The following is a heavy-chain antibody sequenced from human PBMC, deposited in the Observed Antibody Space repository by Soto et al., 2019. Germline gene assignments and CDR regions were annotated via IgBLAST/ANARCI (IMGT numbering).Heavy chain of an antibody. CDR3: GRDADDYGGISPTFDI. Sequence: SETLSLTCTVSGGSIRSYYWSWIRQPPGKGLEWIGYVYHSGTTNYNPSLKSRVTISAVTSKSQFSLKLPSVTAADTAVYYCGRDADDYGGISPTFDIWGQGTMATDSS. CDR2: VYHSGTT. CDR1: GGSIRSYY. J-gene: IGHJ3*02. V-gene: IGHV4-59*01. D-gene: IGHD4-17*01.